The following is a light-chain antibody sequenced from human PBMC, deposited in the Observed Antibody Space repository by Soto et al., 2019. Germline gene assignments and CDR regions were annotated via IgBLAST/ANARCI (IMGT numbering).Light chain of an antibody. CDR2: DAS. J-gene: IGKJ1*01. V-gene: IGKV1-13*02. CDR3: QQFKSYPWT. CDR1: QGISSA. Sequence: AIQLTQSPSSLSASVGDRVTITCRASQGISSALAWYQQKPGKAPKLLIYDASSLESGVPSRFSRCGSGTDFTLTISSLQPEDFGTYYCQQFKSYPWTFGQGTKVEIK.